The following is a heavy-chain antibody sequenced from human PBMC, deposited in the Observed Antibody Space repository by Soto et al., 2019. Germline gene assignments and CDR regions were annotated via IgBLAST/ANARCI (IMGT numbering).Heavy chain of an antibody. V-gene: IGHV3-23*01. CDR2: ISGSGGST. CDR1: GFTFSSYA. Sequence: PGGSLRLSCAASGFTFSSYAMSWVRQAPGKGLEWVSAISGSGGSTYYADSAKGRFTISRDNSKNTLYLQMNSLRAEDTAVYYCAKAYNWNTRGFDYWGQGTLVTVSS. J-gene: IGHJ4*02. D-gene: IGHD1-20*01. CDR3: AKAYNWNTRGFDY.